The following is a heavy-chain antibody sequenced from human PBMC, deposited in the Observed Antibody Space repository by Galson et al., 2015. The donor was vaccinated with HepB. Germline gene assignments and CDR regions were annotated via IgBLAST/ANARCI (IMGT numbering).Heavy chain of an antibody. CDR3: ARGPVETAGGSSWYYYYYYMDV. D-gene: IGHD6-13*01. Sequence: SVKVSCKASGYTFTSYDINWVRQATGQGLEWMGWMNPNSGSTGYAQKFQGRVTMTRNTSISTAYMELSSLRSEDTAVYYCARGPVETAGGSSWYYYYYYMDVWGKGTTVTVSS. CDR2: MNPNSGST. V-gene: IGHV1-8*01. CDR1: GYTFTSYD. J-gene: IGHJ6*03.